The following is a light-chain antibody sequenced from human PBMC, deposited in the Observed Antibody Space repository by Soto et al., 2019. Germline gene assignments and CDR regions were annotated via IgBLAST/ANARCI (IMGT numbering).Light chain of an antibody. CDR1: QSVSSSY. J-gene: IGKJ1*01. CDR2: GAS. CDR3: QQYGSSTT. Sequence: EIVLTQSPGTLSLPPGERATLSCRASQSVSSSYLALYQQKPGQAPRLLIDGASSRATGIPDRFSGSGSGTDFTLTISRLEPEDFAVYYCQQYGSSTTFGQGTKVDI. V-gene: IGKV3-20*01.